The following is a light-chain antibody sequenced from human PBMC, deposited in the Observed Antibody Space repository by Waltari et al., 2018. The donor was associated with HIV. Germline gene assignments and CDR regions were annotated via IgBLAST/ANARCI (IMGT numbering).Light chain of an antibody. V-gene: IGKV1-27*01. J-gene: IGKJ1*01. CDR2: AAS. Sequence: DFRMTQSPSSLSASVGDRVTITCRASQDISHYLAWYQQKPGKVPKLLIYAASTLQSGVPSRFSGSRSGTDFTLTISSLQPEDVATYVCQKYNRAPPTFGQGTKVEMK. CDR1: QDISHY. CDR3: QKYNRAPPT.